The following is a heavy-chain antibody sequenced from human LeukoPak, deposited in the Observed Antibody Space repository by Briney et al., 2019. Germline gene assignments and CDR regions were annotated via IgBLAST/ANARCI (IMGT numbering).Heavy chain of an antibody. CDR2: IKSKTDGGTT. CDR1: GFTFSNAW. Sequence: GGSLRLSCAAAGFTFSNAWMGWVRQTPGKGREWVGRIKSKTDGGTTDYVAPVKGRFTISRDDSKNTLYLQMNSLKSEDTAVYYCTTDYGSGSYRYFNYWGQGTLVTVSS. CDR3: TTDYGSGSYRYFNY. V-gene: IGHV3-15*01. J-gene: IGHJ4*02. D-gene: IGHD3-10*01.